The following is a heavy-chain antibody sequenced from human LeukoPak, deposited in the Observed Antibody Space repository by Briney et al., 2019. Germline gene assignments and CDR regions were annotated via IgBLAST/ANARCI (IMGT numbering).Heavy chain of an antibody. CDR2: INSDGSST. CDR1: GFTFSIYT. CDR3: AKDLGRSARFDY. Sequence: GGSLRLSCAASGFTFSIYTMNWVRQAPGKGLVWVSRINSDGSSTSYADSVKGRFTISRDNAKNTLYLQMNSLRAEDTAVYYCAKDLGRSARFDYWGQGTLVTVSS. J-gene: IGHJ4*02. V-gene: IGHV3-74*01.